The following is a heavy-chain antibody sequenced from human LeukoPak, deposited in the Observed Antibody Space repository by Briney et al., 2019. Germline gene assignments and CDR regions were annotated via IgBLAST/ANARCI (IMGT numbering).Heavy chain of an antibody. CDR3: ARVRGSLLVL. J-gene: IGHJ4*02. CDR1: GGSISSGGYY. V-gene: IGHV4-31*03. CDR2: IYYSGST. D-gene: IGHD2-15*01. Sequence: SQALSLTCTVSGGSISSGGYYWSWIRQHPGKGLEWIGYIYYSGSTYYNPSLKSRVTISVDTSKNQLSLKLSSVTAADTAVYYCARVRGSLLVLWGQGTLVTVSS.